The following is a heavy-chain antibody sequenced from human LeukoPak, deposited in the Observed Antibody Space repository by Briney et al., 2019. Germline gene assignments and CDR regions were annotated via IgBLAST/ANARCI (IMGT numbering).Heavy chain of an antibody. J-gene: IGHJ6*03. CDR1: GFTFDDYA. CDR3: AKGGISVASSKYYYMDV. V-gene: IGHV3-43D*03. Sequence: QPGGSLRLSCAASGFTFDDYAMHWVRQAPGKALEWVSLITWDAGSAYYADSVKGRFTISRDNSKYSLFLQMNSLRAEDTALYYCAKGGISVASSKYYYMDVWGKGTTVTASS. CDR2: ITWDAGSA. D-gene: IGHD1-14*01.